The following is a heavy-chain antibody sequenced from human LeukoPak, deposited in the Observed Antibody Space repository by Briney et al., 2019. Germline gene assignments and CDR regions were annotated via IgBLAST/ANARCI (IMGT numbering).Heavy chain of an antibody. CDR1: GGSISSHY. J-gene: IGHJ4*02. CDR3: ARGIQLWPKD. V-gene: IGHV4-59*11. CDR2: IYYSGST. Sequence: SETLSLTCTVSGGSISSHYWSWIRQPPGKGLEWIGYIYYSGSTNYNPSLKSRVTISVDTSKNQFSLKLSSVTAADTDVYYCARGIQLWPKDWGQGTLVTVSS. D-gene: IGHD5-18*01.